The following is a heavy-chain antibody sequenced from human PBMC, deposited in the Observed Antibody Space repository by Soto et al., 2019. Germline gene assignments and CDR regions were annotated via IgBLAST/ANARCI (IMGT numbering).Heavy chain of an antibody. D-gene: IGHD3-9*01. CDR3: ARKPIYHFFAGYYSVDY. J-gene: IGHJ4*02. Sequence: QVQLRQWGAGLLKPSETLSLTCAVFGGSFSEYYWTWSRQPPGKGLEWLGEINHSGTTSSNQSLKSRLTIAVDTSNNQFALKLSSVTAADTAVYYFARKPIYHFFAGYYSVDYWGQGTLVTVS. V-gene: IGHV4-34*01. CDR2: INHSGTT. CDR1: GGSFSEYY.